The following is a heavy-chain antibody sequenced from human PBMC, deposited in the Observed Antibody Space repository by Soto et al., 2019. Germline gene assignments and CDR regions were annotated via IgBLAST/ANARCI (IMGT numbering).Heavy chain of an antibody. CDR2: ISSNGGST. CDR1: RFTFSTYA. V-gene: IGHV3-64D*06. CDR3: VKYYFDSSGYYGLNAFDT. Sequence: GGSLRLSCLASRFTFSTYAMHWVRQAPGKGLEYVSTISSNGGSTYYADSVKGRFTISRDNSKNTLYLQMSSLRAEDTAVYYCVKYYFDSSGYYGLNAFDTWGQGTMVTVSS. D-gene: IGHD3-22*01. J-gene: IGHJ3*02.